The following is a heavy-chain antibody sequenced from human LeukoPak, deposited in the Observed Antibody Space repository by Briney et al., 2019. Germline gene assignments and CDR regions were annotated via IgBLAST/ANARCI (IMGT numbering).Heavy chain of an antibody. CDR2: ISGSGGST. J-gene: IGHJ4*02. V-gene: IGHV3-23*01. CDR1: GFTFSSYA. D-gene: IGHD3-3*01. CDR3: ARDGEWLAGEGYFDY. Sequence: GGSLRLSCAASGFTFSSYAMSWVRQAPGKGLEWVSVISGSGGSTYYADSVKGRFTSSRDNSKNTLYLQMNSLRAEDTAVYYCARDGEWLAGEGYFDYWGQGTLVTVSS.